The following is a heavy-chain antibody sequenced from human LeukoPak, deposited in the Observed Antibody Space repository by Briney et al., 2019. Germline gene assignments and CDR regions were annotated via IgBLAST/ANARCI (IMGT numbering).Heavy chain of an antibody. D-gene: IGHD2-2*02. V-gene: IGHV3-49*04. CDR2: VRSKAYGGTT. J-gene: IGHJ4*02. CDR1: GFTFGDYA. CDR3: TSCSSISCYTFDFDY. Sequence: GGSLRLSCTASGFTFGDYAMSWVRQAPGKGLEWVGFVRSKAYGGTTEYAASVKGRSTISRDDSKSIAYLQMNSLKTEDTAVYYCTSCSSISCYTFDFDYWGQGTLVTVSS.